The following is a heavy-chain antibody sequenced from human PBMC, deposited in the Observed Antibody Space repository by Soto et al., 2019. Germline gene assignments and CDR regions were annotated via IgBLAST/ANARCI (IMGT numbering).Heavy chain of an antibody. D-gene: IGHD2-15*01. CDR2: IYYSGST. CDR1: GGSISRYY. Sequence: QVQLQESGPGLVKPSETLSLTCTVSGGSISRYYWSWIRQPPGKGLEWIGYIYYSGSTNYNPSLKSRVTISVDTSKNQFSLKLSSVTAADTAVYYCARLLDYYMDVWGKGTTVTVSS. CDR3: ARLLDYYMDV. J-gene: IGHJ6*03. V-gene: IGHV4-59*08.